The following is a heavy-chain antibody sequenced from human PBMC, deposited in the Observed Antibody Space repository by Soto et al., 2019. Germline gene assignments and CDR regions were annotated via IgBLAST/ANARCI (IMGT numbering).Heavy chain of an antibody. J-gene: IGHJ4*02. V-gene: IGHV4-31*03. CDR2: IYSSGST. D-gene: IGHD4-17*01. CDR3: ARGDYGDY. CDR1: GDSISSGGYY. Sequence: SETLSLTCTVSGDSISSGGYYWSWIRQHPGKGLEWIGYIYSSGSTYYNPSLKGRVTISVDTSKNQFSLRLSSVTAADTAVYYCARGDYGDYWGQGTLVTVSS.